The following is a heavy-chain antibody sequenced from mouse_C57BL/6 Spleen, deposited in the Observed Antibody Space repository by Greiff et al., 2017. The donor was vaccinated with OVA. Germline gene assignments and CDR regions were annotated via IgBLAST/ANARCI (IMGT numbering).Heavy chain of an antibody. D-gene: IGHD2-3*01. V-gene: IGHV5-6*01. J-gene: IGHJ2*01. CDR2: ISSGGSYT. CDR1: GFTFSSYG. Sequence: EVQLVESGGDLVKPGGSLKLSCAASGFTFSSYGMSWVRQTPDKRLEWVATISSGGSYTYYPDSVKGRFTISRDNAKNTLYLQMSSLKSEDTAMYYCARQEGFYDGYYYFDYWGQGTTLTVSS. CDR3: ARQEGFYDGYYYFDY.